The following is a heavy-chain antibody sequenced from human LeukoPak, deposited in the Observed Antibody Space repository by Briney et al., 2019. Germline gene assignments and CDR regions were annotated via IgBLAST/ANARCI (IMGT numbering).Heavy chain of an antibody. V-gene: IGHV3-48*04. D-gene: IGHD1-26*01. J-gene: IGHJ4*02. CDR3: AAGEWELPDY. CDR2: ISDSGNTI. Sequence: GGSLRLSCAASGFTFSSYTMNWVRQAPGKGLEWLSYISDSGNTIYYADSVKGRFTISRDNAKNTLYLQMNSLRAEDTAVYYCAAGEWELPDYWGQGTLVTVSS. CDR1: GFTFSSYT.